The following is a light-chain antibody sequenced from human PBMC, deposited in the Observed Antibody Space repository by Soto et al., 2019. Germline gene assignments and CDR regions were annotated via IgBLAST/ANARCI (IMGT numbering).Light chain of an antibody. Sequence: EIVLTQSLATLSLSPGERATLSCRASQSVSSYLAWYQQKPGQAPRLLIYDASTRATRIPPRFSGSGSGTEFTLTISSLQSEDFAVYYCQQYDNWPRTFGQGTKVDIK. CDR3: QQYDNWPRT. J-gene: IGKJ1*01. CDR1: QSVSSY. V-gene: IGKV3-15*01. CDR2: DAS.